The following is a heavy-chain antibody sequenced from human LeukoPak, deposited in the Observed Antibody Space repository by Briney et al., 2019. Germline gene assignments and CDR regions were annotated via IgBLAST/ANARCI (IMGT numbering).Heavy chain of an antibody. V-gene: IGHV3-21*01. CDR3: ARGVIQLLDY. J-gene: IGHJ4*02. Sequence: GGSLRISCSASGFTLSSYNMNWVRPAPGKGLEWVSSISSSSSYIYYADSVKGRFTISRDNAKNSLYLQMNSLRAEDTAVYYCARGVIQLLDYWGQGTLVTVSS. CDR2: ISSSSSYI. D-gene: IGHD5-18*01. CDR1: GFTLSSYN.